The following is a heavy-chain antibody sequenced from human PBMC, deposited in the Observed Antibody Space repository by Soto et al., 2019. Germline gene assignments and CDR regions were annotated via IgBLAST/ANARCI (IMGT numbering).Heavy chain of an antibody. Sequence: GSSVKVSCKVSGNTLSQLSMQWVRQAAGKGLEWLGGFDPETGGTIYAQKFQGRVTLTEDTSTDTAFMDLNSLKSEDTAMYYCAATIFGVIFMAPWGQGTPVTASS. D-gene: IGHD3-3*01. CDR2: FDPETGGT. V-gene: IGHV1-24*01. J-gene: IGHJ5*02. CDR1: GNTLSQLS. CDR3: AATIFGVIFMAP.